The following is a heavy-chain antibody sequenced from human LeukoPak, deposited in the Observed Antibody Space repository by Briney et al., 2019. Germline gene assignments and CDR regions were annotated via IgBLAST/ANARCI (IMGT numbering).Heavy chain of an antibody. V-gene: IGHV3-30*02. CDR1: GFTFSSYG. D-gene: IGHD6-13*01. J-gene: IGHJ6*03. Sequence: PGGSLRLSCAASGFTFSSYGMHWVRQAPGKGLEWVAFIRYDGSNKYYADSVKGRFTISRDNAKNSLYLQMNSLRAEDTAVYYCARDLDIAAAGWGYYYYYMDVWGKGTTVTVSS. CDR3: ARDLDIAAAGWGYYYYYMDV. CDR2: IRYDGSNK.